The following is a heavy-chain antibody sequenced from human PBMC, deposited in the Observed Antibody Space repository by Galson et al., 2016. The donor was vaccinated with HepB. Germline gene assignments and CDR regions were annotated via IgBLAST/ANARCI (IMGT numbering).Heavy chain of an antibody. CDR3: VRDRRYCASTSCPLLYYGMDV. Sequence: WVANIKQDKSEKYYVDSVKGRFTISRDNAQNSVFLQMNSLRPEDTAVYYCVRDRRYCASTSCPLLYYGMDVWGQGTTVTVS. V-gene: IGHV3-7*03. J-gene: IGHJ6*02. D-gene: IGHD2-2*01. CDR2: IKQDKSEK.